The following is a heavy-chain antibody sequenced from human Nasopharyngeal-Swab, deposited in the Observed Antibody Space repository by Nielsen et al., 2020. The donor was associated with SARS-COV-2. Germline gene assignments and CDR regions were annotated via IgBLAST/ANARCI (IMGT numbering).Heavy chain of an antibody. CDR3: TRDIGGQYGF. D-gene: IGHD4-11*01. Sequence: GGSLRLSCAASGFTFSSYAMSWVRQAPGKGLEWVSAISGSGGITDYADSVKGRFTISRDNAKNTLYLQMNSLRGDDTAVYYCTRDIGGQYGFWGQGNLVTVSS. CDR2: ISGSGGIT. CDR1: GFTFSSYA. J-gene: IGHJ4*02. V-gene: IGHV3-23*01.